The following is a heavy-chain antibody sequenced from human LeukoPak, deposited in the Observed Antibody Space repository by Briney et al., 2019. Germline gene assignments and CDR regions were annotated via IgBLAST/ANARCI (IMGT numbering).Heavy chain of an antibody. V-gene: IGHV4-59*08. CDR1: GGSISSYY. CDR2: IYYSGST. D-gene: IGHD3-9*01. CDR3: ARLQIFEDGLYYYYYGMDV. Sequence: PSETLSLTCTVSGGSISSYYWSWIRQPPGKGLEWIGYIYYSGSTNYNPSLKSRVTISVDTSKNQFSLKLSSVTAADTAVYYCARLQIFEDGLYYYYYGMDVWGQGTTVTVSS. J-gene: IGHJ6*02.